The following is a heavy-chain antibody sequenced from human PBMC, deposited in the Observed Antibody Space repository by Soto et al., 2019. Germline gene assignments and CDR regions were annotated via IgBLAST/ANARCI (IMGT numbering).Heavy chain of an antibody. CDR2: MNPNSGNT. CDR3: ARRVLERELAAAGNNYYGMDV. V-gene: IGHV1-8*01. CDR1: GYTFTSYD. J-gene: IGHJ6*02. Sequence: ASVKVSCKASGYTFTSYDINWVRQATGQGLEWMGWMNPNSGNTGYAQKFQGRVTMTRNTSISTAYMELSSLRSEDTAVYYCARRVLERELAAAGNNYYGMDVWGQGTTVTVSS. D-gene: IGHD6-13*01.